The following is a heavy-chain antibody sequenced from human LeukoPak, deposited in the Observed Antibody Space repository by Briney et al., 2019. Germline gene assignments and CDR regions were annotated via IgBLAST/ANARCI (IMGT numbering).Heavy chain of an antibody. CDR3: ARVPAAIFCFDY. Sequence: ASVKVSCKASGYTFTSYGISWVRQAPGQGLECMGWISAYNGNTNYAQKLQGRVTMTTDTSTSTAYMELRSLRSDDTAVYYCARVPAAIFCFDYWGQGTLVTVSS. D-gene: IGHD2-2*01. CDR1: GYTFTSYG. CDR2: ISAYNGNT. V-gene: IGHV1-18*01. J-gene: IGHJ4*02.